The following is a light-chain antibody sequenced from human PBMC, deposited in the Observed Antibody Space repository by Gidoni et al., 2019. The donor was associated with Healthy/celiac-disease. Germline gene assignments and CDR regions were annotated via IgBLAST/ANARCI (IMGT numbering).Light chain of an antibody. CDR1: TSVSSS. Sequence: IGLTQPLATLSLSPGERATLSFRASTSVSSSLAWYQQKPGQAPRPLLYDASTRATGIPARLRGSGSGTDFTLTISSLRPEDFAVYYCQQRSYWPPYTFGQGTKLEIK. CDR3: QQRSYWPPYT. V-gene: IGKV3-11*01. CDR2: DAS. J-gene: IGKJ2*01.